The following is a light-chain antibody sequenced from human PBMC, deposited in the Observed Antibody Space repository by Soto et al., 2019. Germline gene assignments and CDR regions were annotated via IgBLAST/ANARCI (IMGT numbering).Light chain of an antibody. CDR2: EVS. CDR3: SSYAGSYIHVV. J-gene: IGLJ2*01. CDR1: SSDVGGYNY. V-gene: IGLV2-8*01. Sequence: QSALTQPPSASGSPGQSVTISCTGTSSDVGGYNYVSWYQQHPGKAPKPIIYEVSKRPSGVPDRFSGSKSGNTASLTVSGLQAEDEADYYCSSYAGSYIHVVFGGGTKVTVL.